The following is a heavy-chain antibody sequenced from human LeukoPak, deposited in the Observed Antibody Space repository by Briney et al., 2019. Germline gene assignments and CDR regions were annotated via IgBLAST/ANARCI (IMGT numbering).Heavy chain of an antibody. D-gene: IGHD5-18*01. CDR2: INHSGST. Sequence: PGGSLRLSCAASGFTFSTYSMNWLRQPPGKGLEWVGEINHSGSTNYNPSLKSRVTMSVDTSKNQFSLNLSSVTAADTAVYYCARTLDGYSYGYYFDYWGQGTLVTVSS. V-gene: IGHV4-34*01. CDR1: GFTFSTYS. J-gene: IGHJ4*02. CDR3: ARTLDGYSYGYYFDY.